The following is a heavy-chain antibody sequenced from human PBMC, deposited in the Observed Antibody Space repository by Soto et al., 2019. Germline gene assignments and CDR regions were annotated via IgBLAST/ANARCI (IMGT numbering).Heavy chain of an antibody. CDR2: INHSGST. D-gene: IGHD2-15*01. J-gene: IGHJ6*03. V-gene: IGHV4-34*01. Sequence: ETLSLTCAVYGGSFSGYYWSWIRQPPGKGLEWIGEINHSGSTNYNPSLKSRVTISVDTSKNQFSLKLSSVTAADTAVYYCARARYCSGGSCLIYYYYYMDVWGKGTTVTVSS. CDR1: GGSFSGYY. CDR3: ARARYCSGGSCLIYYYYYMDV.